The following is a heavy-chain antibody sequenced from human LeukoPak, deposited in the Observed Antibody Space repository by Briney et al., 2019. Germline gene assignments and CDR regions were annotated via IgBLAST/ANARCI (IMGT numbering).Heavy chain of an antibody. V-gene: IGHV1-2*02. CDR3: ARDRSYYGSGAD. Sequence: GASVKVSCKASGYTFTGYHIHWVRQAPGQGLEWMGWINPNSGDTSYAEKLQGRATMTRDTSISTAYMDLSRLRSDDTAVYYCARDRSYYGSGADWGQGTPVTVSS. CDR2: INPNSGDT. J-gene: IGHJ4*02. CDR1: GYTFTGYH. D-gene: IGHD3-10*01.